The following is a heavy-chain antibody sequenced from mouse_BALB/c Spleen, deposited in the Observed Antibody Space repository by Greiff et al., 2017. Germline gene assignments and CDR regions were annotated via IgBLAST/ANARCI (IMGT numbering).Heavy chain of an antibody. CDR3: TRNYGDYFDY. D-gene: IGHD1-2*01. Sequence: EVKLMESGGGLVQPGGSMKLSCVASGFTFSNYWMNWVRQSPEKGLEWVAEIRLKSNNYATHYAESVKGRFTISRDDSKSSVYLQMNNLRAEDTGIYYCTRNYGDYFDYWGQGTTLTVSS. CDR2: IRLKSNNYAT. V-gene: IGHV6-6*02. CDR1: GFTFSNYW. J-gene: IGHJ2*01.